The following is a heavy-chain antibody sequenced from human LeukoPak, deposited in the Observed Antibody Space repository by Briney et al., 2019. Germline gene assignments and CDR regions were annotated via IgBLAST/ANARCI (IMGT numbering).Heavy chain of an antibody. V-gene: IGHV4-59*01. CDR1: GGSISSYY. CDR3: AREVDTAMVGRGDYFDY. Sequence: SETLSLTCTVSGGSISSYYWSWIRQPPGKGLEWIGYIYYSGSTNYNPSLKSRVTISVDTSKNQFSLKLSSVTAADTAVYYCAREVDTAMVGRGDYFDYWGQGTLVTVSS. J-gene: IGHJ4*02. D-gene: IGHD5-18*01. CDR2: IYYSGST.